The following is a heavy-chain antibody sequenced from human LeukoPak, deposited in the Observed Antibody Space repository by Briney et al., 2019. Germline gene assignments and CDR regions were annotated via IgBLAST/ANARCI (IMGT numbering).Heavy chain of an antibody. J-gene: IGHJ1*01. CDR3: AKSFDSSGWYSYSQH. Sequence: PGGSLRLSCAASGFTFSSYAMSWVRQAPGKGLEWVSAISGSGGSTYYADSVKGRFTISRDNSKNTLYLQMNSLRAEDTAVYYCAKSFDSSGWYSYSQHWGQGTLVTVSS. CDR2: ISGSGGST. V-gene: IGHV3-23*01. CDR1: GFTFSSYA. D-gene: IGHD6-19*01.